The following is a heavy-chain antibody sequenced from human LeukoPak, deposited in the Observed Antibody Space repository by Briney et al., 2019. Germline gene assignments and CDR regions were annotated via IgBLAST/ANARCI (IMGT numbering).Heavy chain of an antibody. CDR3: ARVYSSGYFAGAFDI. J-gene: IGHJ3*02. V-gene: IGHV4-4*07. Sequence: SETLSLTCTVSGGSISSYYWSWIRQPAGKGLEWIGRIYTSGSANYNPSLKSRVTMSIDKSKNQFSLKLSSVTAADTAVYYCARVYSSGYFAGAFDIWGQGTMVTVSS. CDR2: IYTSGSA. CDR1: GGSISSYY. D-gene: IGHD3-22*01.